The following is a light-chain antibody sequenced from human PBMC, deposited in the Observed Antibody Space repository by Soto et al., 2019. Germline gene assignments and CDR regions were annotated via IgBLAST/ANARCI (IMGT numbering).Light chain of an antibody. CDR2: DAS. J-gene: IGKJ1*01. Sequence: DIQMTQSPSTLSASVGDRVTIACRASRSITICLACYQLKPGKAPKLLIFDASSLESGVQSRFSGSGSGTNFTLTISSLRPDDFATYYCQHFNSYSWTCAQGTEEE. CDR1: RSITIC. CDR3: QHFNSYSWT. V-gene: IGKV1-5*01.